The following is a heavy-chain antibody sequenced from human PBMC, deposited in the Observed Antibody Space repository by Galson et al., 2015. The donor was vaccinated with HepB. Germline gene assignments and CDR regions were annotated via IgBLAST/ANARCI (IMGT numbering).Heavy chain of an antibody. Sequence: TLSLTCTVSGGSISRSSYYWGWIRQPPGKGLEWIGSIYYSGSTYYNPSPKSRVTISVDTSKNQFSLKLSSVTAADTAVYYCARLTRLNWFDPWGQGTLVTVSS. CDR3: ARLTRLNWFDP. CDR1: GGSISRSSYY. CDR2: IYYSGST. D-gene: IGHD5/OR15-5a*01. V-gene: IGHV4-39*01. J-gene: IGHJ5*02.